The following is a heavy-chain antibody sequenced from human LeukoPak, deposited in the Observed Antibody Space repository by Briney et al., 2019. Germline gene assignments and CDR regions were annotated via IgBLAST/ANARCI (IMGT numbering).Heavy chain of an antibody. V-gene: IGHV4-39*01. J-gene: IGHJ4*02. CDR1: RGSISSSYYY. Sequence: SETLSLTCTVSRGSISSSYYYWGWIRQPPGKGLEWIATTSYSGATYYNPSLRSRVTMSVDPSKNQFSLNLSSVTAADTAVYYCAKVWVITMIVVVAPTFDYWGQGTLVTVSS. CDR2: TSYSGAT. D-gene: IGHD3-22*01. CDR3: AKVWVITMIVVVAPTFDY.